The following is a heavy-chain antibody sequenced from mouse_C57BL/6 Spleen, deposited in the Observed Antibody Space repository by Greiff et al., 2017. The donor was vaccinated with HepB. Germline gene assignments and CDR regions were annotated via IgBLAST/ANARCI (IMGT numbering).Heavy chain of an antibody. CDR1: GYTFTSYT. Sequence: QVQLKESGAELARPGASVKMSCKASGYTFTSYTMHWVKQRPGQGLEWIGYINPSSGYTKYNQKFKDKATLTADKSSSTAYMQLSSLTSEDSAVYYWARGGSSSYYFDYWGQGTTLTVSS. V-gene: IGHV1-4*01. CDR3: ARGGSSSYYFDY. CDR2: INPSSGYT. D-gene: IGHD1-1*01. J-gene: IGHJ2*01.